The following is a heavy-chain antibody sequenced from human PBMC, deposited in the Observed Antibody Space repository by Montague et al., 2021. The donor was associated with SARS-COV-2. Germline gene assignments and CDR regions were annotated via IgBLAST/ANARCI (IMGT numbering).Heavy chain of an antibody. CDR2: IHSAGRGT. D-gene: IGHD3-9*01. CDR1: GFTSTNSP. V-gene: IGHV3-23*03. CDR3: AKVGDILTGYSLINLDA. Sequence: SLRLSCAASGFTSTNSPMSWVRQAPGKGLDWVSVIHSAGRGTYYADSVQGRFTISRDNLKNTVYLQMNNLRDVDTAVYYCAKVGDILTGYSLINLDAWGQGTLVVVSS. J-gene: IGHJ5*02.